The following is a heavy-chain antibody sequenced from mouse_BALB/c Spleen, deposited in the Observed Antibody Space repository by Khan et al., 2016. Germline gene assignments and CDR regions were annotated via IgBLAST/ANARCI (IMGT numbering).Heavy chain of an antibody. D-gene: IGHD2-12*01. V-gene: IGHV1S41*01. CDR3: ARWGTYSLYRYDDV. CDR1: GYTFTSYW. CDR2: IEPGSGST. J-gene: IGHJ1*01. Sequence: DLVKPGASVKLSCTASGYTFTSYWINWIKQRPGQGLEWLGRIEPGSGSTYYNETFKGQATLTVDTSSSTAYIQLSSMSPEDSAAYSCARWGTYSLYRYDDVGRAASTVAVS.